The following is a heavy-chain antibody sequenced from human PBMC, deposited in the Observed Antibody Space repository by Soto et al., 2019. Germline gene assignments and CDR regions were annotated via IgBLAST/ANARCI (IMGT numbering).Heavy chain of an antibody. CDR2: ISAYNGNT. CDR1: GYTFTSYG. D-gene: IGHD1-7*01. Sequence: ASVKVSCKASGYTFTSYGISWVRQAPGQGLEWMGWISAYNGNTNYVQKLQGRVTMTTDTSTSTAYMELRSLRSDDTAVYYCARVREELELRGYYYYLDVWGKGTTVTVSS. J-gene: IGHJ6*03. V-gene: IGHV1-18*01. CDR3: ARVREELELRGYYYYLDV.